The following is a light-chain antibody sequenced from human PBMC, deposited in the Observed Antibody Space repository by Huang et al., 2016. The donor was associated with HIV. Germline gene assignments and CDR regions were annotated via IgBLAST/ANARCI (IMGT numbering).Light chain of an antibody. J-gene: IGKJ4*01. V-gene: IGKV3-20*01. CDR1: QSVSSSY. CDR3: QQYGSSPLT. Sequence: DIVLTQSPGTLSLSPGERATLSCRASQSVSSSYLAWYQQKPGQAPRLLIYGASSRATGIPDRFSGSGSGTDFTLTISGLEPEDFAVYYCQQYGSSPLTFGGGTKVEIK. CDR2: GAS.